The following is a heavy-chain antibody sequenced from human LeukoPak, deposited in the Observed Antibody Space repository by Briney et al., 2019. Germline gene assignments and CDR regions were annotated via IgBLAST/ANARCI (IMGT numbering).Heavy chain of an antibody. J-gene: IGHJ4*02. CDR1: GYTFTSYG. CDR3: ASRRYYYDSSGFDGFDY. Sequence: GASVKVSCKASGYTFTSYGISWVRQAPGQGLEWMGWISAYNGNTNYAQKLQGRVTMTRDTSTSTVYMELSSLRSEDTAVYYCASRRYYYDSSGFDGFDYWGQGTLVTVSS. CDR2: ISAYNGNT. D-gene: IGHD3-22*01. V-gene: IGHV1-18*01.